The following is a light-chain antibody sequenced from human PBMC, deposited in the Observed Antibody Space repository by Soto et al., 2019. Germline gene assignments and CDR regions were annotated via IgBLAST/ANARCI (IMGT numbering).Light chain of an antibody. CDR3: KQYNSYST. J-gene: IGKJ1*01. Sequence: DIQMTESPSTLSASVGDRVTITCRASQSISSWLAWYQQKPGKAPKLLIYKASSLESGVPSRFSGSGSGTESTLTIRSLQPDDFATYYCKQYNSYSTCGQGTKVDIK. V-gene: IGKV1-5*03. CDR1: QSISSW. CDR2: KAS.